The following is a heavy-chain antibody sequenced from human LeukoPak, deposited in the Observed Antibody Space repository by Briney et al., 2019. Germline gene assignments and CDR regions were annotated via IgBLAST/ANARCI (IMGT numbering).Heavy chain of an antibody. CDR2: IIPILGIA. V-gene: IGHV1-69*04. CDR1: GGTFSSYT. Sequence: SVKVSCKASGGTFSSYTISWVRQAPGQGLEWMGRIIPILGIANYAQKFQGRVTITADKSTGTAYMELSSLRSEDTAVYYCARDYYDSSGYLTLWGQGTLVTVSS. J-gene: IGHJ1*01. D-gene: IGHD3-22*01. CDR3: ARDYYDSSGYLTL.